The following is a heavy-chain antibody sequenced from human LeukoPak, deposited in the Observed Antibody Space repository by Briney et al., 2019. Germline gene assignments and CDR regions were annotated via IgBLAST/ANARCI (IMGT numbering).Heavy chain of an antibody. D-gene: IGHD6-6*01. CDR2: ISVNGRTT. V-gene: IGHV3-23*01. CDR3: VKDEWYGSSSYFDF. Sequence: GGSLRLSCTASGFTFSSYAMSWVRQAPGKGLEWVSSISVNGRTTYYADSVKGRFTISRDSSKNALYLQMHSLRADDTAVYYCVKDEWYGSSSYFDFWGQGTLVTVSS. CDR1: GFTFSSYA. J-gene: IGHJ4*02.